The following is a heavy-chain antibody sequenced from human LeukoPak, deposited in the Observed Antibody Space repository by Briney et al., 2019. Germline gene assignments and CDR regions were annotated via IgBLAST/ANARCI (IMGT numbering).Heavy chain of an antibody. CDR2: ISGSGGST. CDR1: GFTFSSYA. V-gene: IGHV3-23*01. CDR3: AKVAGVAGHFDY. J-gene: IGHJ4*02. Sequence: GASLRLPCAASGFTFSSYAMSWVRQAPGKGLEWVSAISGSGGSTYYADSVKGRFTISRDNSKNTLYLQMNSLRAEDTAVYYCAKVAGVAGHFDYWGQGTLVTVSS. D-gene: IGHD6-19*01.